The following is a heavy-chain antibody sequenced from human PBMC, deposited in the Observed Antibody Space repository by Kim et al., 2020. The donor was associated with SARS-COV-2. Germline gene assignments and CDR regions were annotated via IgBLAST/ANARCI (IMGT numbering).Heavy chain of an antibody. Sequence: ASVKVSCKASGYTLTNFAIHWVRQAPGQRLEWMGWINTGNGTTRYSQKFQDRVTITRDTSASTAYMELSSLRSEDTTIYYCARSGGFDYWGQGTLVTVSS. CDR1: GYTLTNFA. D-gene: IGHD3-16*01. V-gene: IGHV1-3*04. CDR2: INTGNGTT. CDR3: ARSGGFDY. J-gene: IGHJ4*02.